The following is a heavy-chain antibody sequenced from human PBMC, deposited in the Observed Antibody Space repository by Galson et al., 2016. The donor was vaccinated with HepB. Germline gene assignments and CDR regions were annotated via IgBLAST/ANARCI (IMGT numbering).Heavy chain of an antibody. Sequence: SVKVSCKASGGTFSTYAISWMRQAPGQGLEWMGGIIPFFGSTNYAQKFQGRVTITADKPTSTAFMELSSLTSEDTAVYYCARYDNGGNPDLNDWGQGTLVTVSS. V-gene: IGHV1-69*06. CDR1: GGTFSTYA. CDR3: ARYDNGGNPDLND. CDR2: IIPFFGST. D-gene: IGHD4-23*01. J-gene: IGHJ4*02.